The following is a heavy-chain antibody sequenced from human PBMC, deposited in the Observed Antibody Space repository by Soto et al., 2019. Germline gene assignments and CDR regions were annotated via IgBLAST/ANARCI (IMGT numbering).Heavy chain of an antibody. Sequence: EVQLLESGGGLVQPGGSLRLSCAASGFTFSSYAMTWVRQAPGKGLEWVSGISGSGGNTYYTDSVKGRFTISRDNSKNTLYLQMNSLRAEDTAVYYCAKFSADSMYDISSAPDYWGQGTLVTVSS. CDR1: GFTFSSYA. CDR2: ISGSGGNT. CDR3: AKFSADSMYDISSAPDY. V-gene: IGHV3-23*01. J-gene: IGHJ4*02. D-gene: IGHD2-8*01.